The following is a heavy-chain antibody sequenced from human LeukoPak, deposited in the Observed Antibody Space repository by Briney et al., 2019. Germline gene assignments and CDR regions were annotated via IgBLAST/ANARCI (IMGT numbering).Heavy chain of an antibody. Sequence: AASVKVSCKASGHTFTTYYVHLVRQAPGQGLEWMGVINPSGDGTNYPQRFQGRVTLTRDTSTSTVYMELSSLRSEDTAIYYCAKETLNTGWFDPWGQGTLVTVSS. V-gene: IGHV1-46*01. J-gene: IGHJ5*02. D-gene: IGHD1-14*01. CDR1: GHTFTTYY. CDR2: INPSGDGT. CDR3: AKETLNTGWFDP.